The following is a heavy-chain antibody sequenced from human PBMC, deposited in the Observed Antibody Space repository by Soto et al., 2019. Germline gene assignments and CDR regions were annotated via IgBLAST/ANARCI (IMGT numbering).Heavy chain of an antibody. J-gene: IGHJ5*02. Sequence: ASVKVSCKASGSTFSNYYVDWVRQAPGQGLEWMGTISPSGGTTAYAQKFQGRVTMTRDTSTSTVYMELRSLRSEDTAVYYCAAAYCTRVTCVAAVDNWFDPWGQGTLVTVSS. D-gene: IGHD2-8*01. V-gene: IGHV1-46*01. CDR1: GSTFSNYY. CDR2: ISPSGGTT. CDR3: AAAYCTRVTCVAAVDNWFDP.